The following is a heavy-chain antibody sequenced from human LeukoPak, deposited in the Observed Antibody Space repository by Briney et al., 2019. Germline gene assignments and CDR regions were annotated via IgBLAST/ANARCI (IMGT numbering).Heavy chain of an antibody. CDR2: IYGGGST. D-gene: IGHD3/OR15-3a*01. Sequence: SGGSLRLSCGVSGFTVSSNYMSWVRQAPGKGLEWVSVIYGGGSTYYADSVKGRFTISRDNSKNTLYLQMNTLRAEDTAVYFCARGLMDDYGTDVWGQGTTVTVSS. CDR1: GFTVSSNY. CDR3: ARGLMDDYGTDV. J-gene: IGHJ6*02. V-gene: IGHV3-53*01.